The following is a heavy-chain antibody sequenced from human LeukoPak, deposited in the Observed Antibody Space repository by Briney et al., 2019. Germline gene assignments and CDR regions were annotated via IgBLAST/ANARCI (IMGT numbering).Heavy chain of an antibody. V-gene: IGHV1-2*02. Sequence: ASVKLSCKASGYTFTAYYIHWVRQAPGHGLEWMGWINPNSGVTDYAQTFQGRVTMTRDTSITTAYMELSRLRSDDTAIYYCARAYGSGSSYHPDYWGQGTLVTVSS. J-gene: IGHJ4*02. CDR3: ARAYGSGSSYHPDY. D-gene: IGHD3-10*01. CDR2: INPNSGVT. CDR1: GYTFTAYY.